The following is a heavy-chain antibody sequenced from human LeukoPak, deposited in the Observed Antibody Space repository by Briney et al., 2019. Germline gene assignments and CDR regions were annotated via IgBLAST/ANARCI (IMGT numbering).Heavy chain of an antibody. Sequence: PGGSLRLSCAASGFTFSIYAMHWVRRAPGKGLEWVSVVSYDGSNKYYADSVKGRFTISRDNSKNTLYLQMNSLRAEDAAVYYCATIGDRRTGELYRIDYWGQGTLVTVSS. CDR1: GFTFSIYA. J-gene: IGHJ4*02. D-gene: IGHD7-27*01. CDR3: ATIGDRRTGELYRIDY. V-gene: IGHV3-30-3*01. CDR2: VSYDGSNK.